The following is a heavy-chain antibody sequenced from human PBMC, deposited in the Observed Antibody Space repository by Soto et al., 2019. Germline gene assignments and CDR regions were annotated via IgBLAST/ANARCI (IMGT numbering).Heavy chain of an antibody. D-gene: IGHD6-19*01. CDR3: AHSVGGWYYFDY. Sequence: QITLKESGPTLVKPTQTLTLTCTFSGFSLSTSGVGVGWIRQPPGKALEWLALIYWDDDKRYSPSRKSRLTITQDTSKNQVVLTMTNMDPVDTATYYCAHSVGGWYYFDYWGQGTLVTVSS. CDR2: IYWDDDK. CDR1: GFSLSTSGVG. V-gene: IGHV2-5*02. J-gene: IGHJ4*02.